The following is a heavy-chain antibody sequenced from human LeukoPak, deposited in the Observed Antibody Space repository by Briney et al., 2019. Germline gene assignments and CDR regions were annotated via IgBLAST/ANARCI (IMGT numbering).Heavy chain of an antibody. CDR3: AREARITIFGVPIPTRHYGFDY. CDR1: GYTFTSYA. CDR2: INAGNGNT. V-gene: IGHV1-3*03. Sequence: ASVKVSCKASGYTFTSYAMHWVRQAPGQRLEWMGWINAGNGNTKYSQEFQGRVTITRDTSASTAYMELSSLRSEDMAVYYCAREARITIFGVPIPTRHYGFDYWDQGTLVTVSS. J-gene: IGHJ4*02. D-gene: IGHD3-3*01.